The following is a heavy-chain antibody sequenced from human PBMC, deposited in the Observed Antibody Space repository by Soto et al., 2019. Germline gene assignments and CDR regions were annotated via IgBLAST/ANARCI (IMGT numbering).Heavy chain of an antibody. CDR2: IYYSGST. Sequence: PSETLSLTCIVSGGSMRSHYWSWIRQPPGKGLEWIGNIYYSGSTNHNPSLQSRVAISVDTSKNQFSLKLSSVTAADTAVYFCARDYYADSSTYYRYFDYWGQGTPVTVSS. CDR1: GGSMRSHY. D-gene: IGHD3-22*01. V-gene: IGHV4-59*11. J-gene: IGHJ4*02. CDR3: ARDYYADSSTYYRYFDY.